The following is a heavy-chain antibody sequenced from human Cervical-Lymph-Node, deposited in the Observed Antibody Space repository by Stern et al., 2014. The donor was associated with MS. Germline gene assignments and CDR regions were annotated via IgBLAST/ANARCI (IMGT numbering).Heavy chain of an antibody. J-gene: IGHJ6*02. CDR3: ARGELKEGLVRGMDV. V-gene: IGHV1-69*01. CDR1: GGNFSTNA. Sequence: VQLGESGAEVKKPGSSGRVSWKDSGGNFSTNAISWVRQPHGQGVEWMGGIIPTYGTADSSKKIQGRGTITVEEATKTAYVHMSSLRSEDTAVYYCARGELKEGLVRGMDVWGQGTTVTVSS. CDR2: IIPTYGTA. D-gene: IGHD1-26*01.